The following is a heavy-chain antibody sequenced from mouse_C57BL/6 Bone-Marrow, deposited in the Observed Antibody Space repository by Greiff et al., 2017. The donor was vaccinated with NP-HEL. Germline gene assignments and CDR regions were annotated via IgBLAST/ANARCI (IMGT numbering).Heavy chain of an antibody. V-gene: IGHV1-80*01. CDR3: ARRELLWCPYWYFDV. CDR1: GYAFSSYW. Sequence: QVQLQQSGAELVKPGASVKISCKASGYAFSSYWMNWVKQRPGKGLEWIGQIYPGDGDTNYNGKFKGKATLTADKSSSTAYMQLSSLTSEDSAVYFCARRELLWCPYWYFDVWGTGTTVTVSS. D-gene: IGHD2-13*01. J-gene: IGHJ1*03. CDR2: IYPGDGDT.